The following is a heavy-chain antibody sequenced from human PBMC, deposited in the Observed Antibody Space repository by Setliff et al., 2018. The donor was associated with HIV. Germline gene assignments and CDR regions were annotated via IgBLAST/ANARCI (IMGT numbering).Heavy chain of an antibody. J-gene: IGHJ4*02. CDR1: AGSIRSSTYY. CDR2: IYYSGST. Sequence: PSETLSLTCTVSAGSIRSSTYYWAWIRQPPGKGLEWIGTIYYSGSTYYNPSLKSRATISVDTSKNQFSLKLSSVTAADTAVYYCARWHPPYGFWEEDYWGQGILVTVSS. D-gene: IGHD3-10*01. V-gene: IGHV4-39*01. CDR3: ARWHPPYGFWEEDY.